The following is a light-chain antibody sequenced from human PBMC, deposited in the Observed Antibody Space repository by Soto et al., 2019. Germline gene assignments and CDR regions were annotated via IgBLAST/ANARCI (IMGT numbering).Light chain of an antibody. Sequence: EIVLIQSPATLSLSPGERATLSCRASQSVSSSLAWYQQNPGQAPRLLIFDASNRATGIPVRFSGSGSGTDFTLTISRLEPEDFAVYYCQQYGSSPPLTFGGGTKVDIK. CDR3: QQYGSSPPLT. V-gene: IGKV3-20*01. CDR1: QSVSSS. J-gene: IGKJ4*01. CDR2: DAS.